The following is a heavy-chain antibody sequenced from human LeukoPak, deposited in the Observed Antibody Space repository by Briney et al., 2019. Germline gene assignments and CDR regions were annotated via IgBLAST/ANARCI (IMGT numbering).Heavy chain of an antibody. CDR2: ITGRST. CDR3: AKVVGTSGWYFDY. CDR1: GFTFSNYA. D-gene: IGHD1-1*01. Sequence: GGSLRLSCAASGFTFSNYAMSWVRQAPGKGLEWVSGITGRSTYYADSVKGRFTISRDISKNTLYVQMNSLRAEDTAVYYCAKVVGTSGWYFDYWGQGTLATVSS. V-gene: IGHV3-23*01. J-gene: IGHJ4*02.